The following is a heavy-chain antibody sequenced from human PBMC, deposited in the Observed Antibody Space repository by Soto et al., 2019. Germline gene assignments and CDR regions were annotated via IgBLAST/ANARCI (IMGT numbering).Heavy chain of an antibody. CDR3: ARVMTTVTTHYYDGMDV. Sequence: QVQLVQSGAEVKKPGSSVKVSCKASGGTFSSYTISWVRQAPGQGLEWMGRIIPILGIANYAQKFQGRVTIAADKSTSTAEMELSSLRSEDTAVYYCARVMTTVTTHYYDGMDVGGQGTTVTVAS. V-gene: IGHV1-69*02. D-gene: IGHD4-17*01. CDR2: IIPILGIA. CDR1: GGTFSSYT. J-gene: IGHJ6*02.